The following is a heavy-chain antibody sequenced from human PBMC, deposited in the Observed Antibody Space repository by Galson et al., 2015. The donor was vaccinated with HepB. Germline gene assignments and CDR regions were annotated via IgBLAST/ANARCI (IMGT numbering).Heavy chain of an antibody. J-gene: IGHJ4*02. CDR3: ARGASSWNDARYYYDF. V-gene: IGHV6-1*01. CDR1: GDSVSSTTVA. CDR2: TYYRTKWHY. D-gene: IGHD1-1*01. Sequence: CAISGDSVSSTTVAWTWIRQSPSRGLEWLGRTYYRTKWHYDYAVSLKGRITVNADTSKNQFSLQLNSVTPEDTAVYYCARGASSWNDARYYYDFWGQGTLVTVSS.